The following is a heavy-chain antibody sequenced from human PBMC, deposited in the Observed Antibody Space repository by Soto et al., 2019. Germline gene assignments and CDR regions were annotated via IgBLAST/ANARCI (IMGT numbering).Heavy chain of an antibody. V-gene: IGHV1-69*12. Sequence: QVQLVQSGAGVKKPGSSVKVSCKASGGTFSSYAISWVRQAPGQGLEWMGGIIPIFGTANYAQKFQGRVTIXXDXSXXTAYMELSSLRSEDTAVYYCARGAFDYGFTYYFDYWGQGTLVTVSS. J-gene: IGHJ4*02. CDR1: GGTFSSYA. D-gene: IGHD4-17*01. CDR2: IIPIFGTA. CDR3: ARGAFDYGFTYYFDY.